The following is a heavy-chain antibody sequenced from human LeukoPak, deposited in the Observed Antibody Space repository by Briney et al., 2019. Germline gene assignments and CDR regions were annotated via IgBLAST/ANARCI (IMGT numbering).Heavy chain of an antibody. CDR2: ISQAGSEK. CDR3: ARDLLLYCTSTACYGSEDY. Sequence: GGSLRLSCAASGFTFSSYAMHWVRQAPGKGLEWVANISQAGSEKYYVDSVKGRFTISRDNAKNSLYLQMNSLRAEDTAVYFCARDLLLYCTSTACYGSEDYWGQGALVTVSS. J-gene: IGHJ4*02. CDR1: GFTFSSYA. V-gene: IGHV3-7*01. D-gene: IGHD2-2*01.